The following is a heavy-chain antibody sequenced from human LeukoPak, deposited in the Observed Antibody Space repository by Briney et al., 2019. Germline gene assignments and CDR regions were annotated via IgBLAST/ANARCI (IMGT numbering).Heavy chain of an antibody. CDR3: ARARRMDNFDY. CDR1: GGSISSGSYY. D-gene: IGHD3/OR15-3a*01. CDR2: FYTSGST. J-gene: IGHJ4*02. V-gene: IGHV4-61*02. Sequence: SETLSLTCTVSGGSISSGSYYWSWIRQPAGKGLEWIGRFYTSGSTNYNPSLKSRVTISADTSKNQFSLKLTSVTAADTAVYYCARARRMDNFDYWGQGTLVTVSS.